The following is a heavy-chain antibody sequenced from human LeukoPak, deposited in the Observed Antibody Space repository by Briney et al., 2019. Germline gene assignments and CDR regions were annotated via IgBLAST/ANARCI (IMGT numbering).Heavy chain of an antibody. J-gene: IGHJ5*02. V-gene: IGHV4-30-4*07. Sequence: SETLSLTCAVSGGSISSGGYSWSWIRQPPGKGLEWIGYIYYSGSTYYNPSLKSRVTISVDTSRNQFSLKLSSVTAADTAVYYCARRGYFDSKGWFDPWGQGTLVTVSS. CDR2: IYYSGST. D-gene: IGHD3-22*01. CDR3: ARRGYFDSKGWFDP. CDR1: GGSISSGGYS.